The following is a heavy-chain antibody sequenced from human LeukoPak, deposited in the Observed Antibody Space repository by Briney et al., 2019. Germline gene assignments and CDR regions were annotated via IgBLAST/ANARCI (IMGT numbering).Heavy chain of an antibody. CDR2: ISPTSHTL. CDR3: ATDKYGGPVH. CDR1: GFTFSSYA. J-gene: IGHJ4*02. Sequence: PGGSLRLSCAASGFTFSSYAMSWVRQGPGKGLEWLSYISPTSHTLYADSVKGRFTISRDNAKNSLYLQMNSLKDEDTAVYYCATDKYGGPVHWGQGTLVTVSS. V-gene: IGHV3-48*02. D-gene: IGHD5-12*01.